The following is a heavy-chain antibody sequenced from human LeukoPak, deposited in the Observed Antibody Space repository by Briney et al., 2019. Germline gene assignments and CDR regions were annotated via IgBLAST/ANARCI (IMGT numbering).Heavy chain of an antibody. D-gene: IGHD3-10*01. CDR3: ARVSGGYFQE. Sequence: GESLKISCKGPGYSFTNYWIAWVRQMPGKGPEWMGIIYPGDSDTRYSPSFQGQVTISADKSITTAYLQWSGLKASDTAIYYCARVSGGYFQEWGQGTLVTVSS. J-gene: IGHJ1*01. V-gene: IGHV5-51*01. CDR2: IYPGDSDT. CDR1: GYSFTNYW.